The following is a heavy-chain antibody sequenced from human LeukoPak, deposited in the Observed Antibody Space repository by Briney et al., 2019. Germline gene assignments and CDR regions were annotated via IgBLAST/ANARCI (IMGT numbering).Heavy chain of an antibody. CDR3: ARDLTDIVVVPAARKGQFQSGPKYLGLDY. Sequence: SETLSLTCTVSGGSISSSSYYWGWIRQPPGKGLEWIGSIYYGGSTYYNPSLKSRVTISVDRSKNQFSLKLSSVTAADTAVYYCARDLTDIVVVPAARKGQFQSGPKYLGLDYWGQGTLVTVSS. CDR1: GGSISSSSYY. CDR2: IYYGGST. J-gene: IGHJ4*02. D-gene: IGHD2-2*01. V-gene: IGHV4-39*07.